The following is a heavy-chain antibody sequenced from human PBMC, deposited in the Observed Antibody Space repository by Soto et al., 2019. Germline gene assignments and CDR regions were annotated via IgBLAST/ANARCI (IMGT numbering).Heavy chain of an antibody. CDR3: TRASFGVGMDL. CDR1: GFTYRSYD. J-gene: IGHJ6*02. CDR2: LGGAGAR. D-gene: IGHD3-10*01. V-gene: IGHV3-13*01. Sequence: GSLRLACAAFGFTYRSYDMRWVRQVAGKGLEWVSILGGAGAREYAESVKGLFVISRDNANSLYLQMDSLRAGDTAIYYCTRASFGVGMDLWGQGTQVTVSS.